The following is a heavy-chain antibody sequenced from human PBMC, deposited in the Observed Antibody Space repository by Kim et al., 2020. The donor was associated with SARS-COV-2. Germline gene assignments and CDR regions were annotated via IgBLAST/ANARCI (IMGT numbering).Heavy chain of an antibody. Sequence: GGSLRLSCEASGFNFDDYGMHWVRQAPGKGLEWVAGINWNSKNMAYADSMRGRFSISRDNGKNSLLLQINGLQIEETDLYDCERVGSARLTWYVDLWGLG. V-gene: IGHV3-9*01. CDR2: INWNSKNM. D-gene: IGHD3-10*01. CDR1: GFNFDDYG. J-gene: IGHJ2*01. CDR3: ERVGSARLTWYVDL.